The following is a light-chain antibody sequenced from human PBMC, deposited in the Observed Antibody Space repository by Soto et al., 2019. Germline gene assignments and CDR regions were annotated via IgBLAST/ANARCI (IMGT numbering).Light chain of an antibody. Sequence: DIPMPQSPSTLSASVGDRVTITCRASQSISSWLAWYQQKPGKAPKLRIFDASSLESGVPSRFSGSGTGTEFTLTISSLQPDDFPTYYCQQYNSYSLTFGRGTKLEIK. CDR3: QQYNSYSLT. J-gene: IGKJ4*02. V-gene: IGKV1-5*01. CDR2: DAS. CDR1: QSISSW.